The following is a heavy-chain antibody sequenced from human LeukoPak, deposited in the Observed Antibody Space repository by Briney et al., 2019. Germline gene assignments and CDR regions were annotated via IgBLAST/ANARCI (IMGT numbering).Heavy chain of an antibody. Sequence: SQTLSLTCAISGDSVSSNSAGWNWIRQSPSRGPEWLGRTYCRSKWYNHYAVSVKSRITINPDTSKNQFSLQLNSVTPEDTAVYYCARAGAYLLDYWGQGTLVTVSS. V-gene: IGHV6-1*01. CDR3: ARAGAYLLDY. J-gene: IGHJ4*02. D-gene: IGHD2-8*02. CDR1: GDSVSSNSAG. CDR2: TYCRSKWYN.